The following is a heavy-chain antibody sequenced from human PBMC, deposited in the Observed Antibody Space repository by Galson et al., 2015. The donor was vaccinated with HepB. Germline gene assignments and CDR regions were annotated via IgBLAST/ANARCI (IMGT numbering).Heavy chain of an antibody. J-gene: IGHJ4*02. CDR1: GYTFTSYY. Sequence: SVTVSCKASGYTFTSYYMHWVRQAPGQGLEWMGIINPSGGSTSYAQKFQGRVTMTRDTSTSTVYMELSSLRSEDTAVYYCARDLSSSWQAAYYFGYWGQGTLVTVSS. V-gene: IGHV1-46*01. D-gene: IGHD6-13*01. CDR3: ARDLSSSWQAAYYFGY. CDR2: INPSGGST.